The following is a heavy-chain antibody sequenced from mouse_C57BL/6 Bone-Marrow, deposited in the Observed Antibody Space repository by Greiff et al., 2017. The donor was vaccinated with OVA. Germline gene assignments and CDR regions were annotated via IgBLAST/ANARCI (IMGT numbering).Heavy chain of an antibody. CDR1: GFSLTSYG. Sequence: QVHVKQSGPGLVQPSQSLSITCTVSGFSLTSYGVHWVRQSPGKGLEWLGVIWSGGSTDYNAAFMSRLSITKDNSKSQVFVKMNSLQADDTAIYYCAKKGGSKGYYAMDYWGQGTSVTVSS. D-gene: IGHD2-5*01. V-gene: IGHV2-5*01. J-gene: IGHJ4*01. CDR3: AKKGGSKGYYAMDY. CDR2: IWSGGST.